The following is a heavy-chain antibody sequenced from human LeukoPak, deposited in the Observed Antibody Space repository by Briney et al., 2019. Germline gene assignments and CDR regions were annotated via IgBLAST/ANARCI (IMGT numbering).Heavy chain of an antibody. D-gene: IGHD4-11*01. Sequence: GGSQRLSCAASGFTFSDYYMSWIRQAPGKGLEWVSYISSSGSTIYYADSVKGRFTTSRDNAKNSLYLQMNSLRAEDTAVYYCARVPHLTVPFDYWGQGTLVTVSS. CDR3: ARVPHLTVPFDY. CDR1: GFTFSDYY. V-gene: IGHV3-11*01. J-gene: IGHJ4*02. CDR2: ISSSGSTI.